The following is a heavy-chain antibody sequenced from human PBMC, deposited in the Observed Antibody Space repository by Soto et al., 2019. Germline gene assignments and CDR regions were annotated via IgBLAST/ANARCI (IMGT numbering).Heavy chain of an antibody. J-gene: IGHJ6*02. CDR1: GYTFTSYY. V-gene: IGHV1-46*03. Sequence: QVQLVQSGAEVKKPGASVKVSCKASGYTFTSYYMHWVRQAPGQGLEWMGIINPSGGSTSYAQKFQGRVTMTRDTSTSTVYMELSSLRAEDTAVYYCAREGGPTCTTGPTDYGMDVWGQGTTVTVSS. CDR2: INPSGGST. CDR3: AREGGPTCTTGPTDYGMDV. D-gene: IGHD1-1*01.